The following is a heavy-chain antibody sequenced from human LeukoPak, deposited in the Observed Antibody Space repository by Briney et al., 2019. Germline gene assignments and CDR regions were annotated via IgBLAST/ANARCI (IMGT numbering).Heavy chain of an antibody. Sequence: TLSLTCTVSGGSISSGDYYWSWIRQPPGKGLEWIGYIYYSGSTYYNPSLKSRVTISVDTSKNQFSLKLSSVTAADTAVYYCARDSGVAVTGPFDYWGQGTLVTVSS. CDR3: ARDSGVAVTGPFDY. D-gene: IGHD6-19*01. CDR1: GGSISSGDYY. J-gene: IGHJ4*02. V-gene: IGHV4-30-4*08. CDR2: IYYSGST.